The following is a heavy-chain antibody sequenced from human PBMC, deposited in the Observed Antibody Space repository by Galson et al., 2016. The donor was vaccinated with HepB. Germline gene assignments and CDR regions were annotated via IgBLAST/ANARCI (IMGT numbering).Heavy chain of an antibody. CDR3: ARRYSYGTFDY. D-gene: IGHD5-18*01. J-gene: IGHJ4*02. CDR2: IYHSGTT. CDR1: GYSISSGYY. Sequence: ETLSLTCTVSGYSISSGYYWVWIRQPPGKDLEWIGSIYHSGTTYYNPSLKSRVTISVDTSKNQFSLKLSSVTAADTAVYYCARRYSYGTFDYWGQGTLVTVSS. V-gene: IGHV4-38-2*02.